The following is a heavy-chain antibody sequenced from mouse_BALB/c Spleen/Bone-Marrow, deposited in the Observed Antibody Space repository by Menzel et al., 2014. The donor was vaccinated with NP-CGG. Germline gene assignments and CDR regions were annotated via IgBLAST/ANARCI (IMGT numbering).Heavy chain of an antibody. CDR3: TRGGNWEDFDY. D-gene: IGHD4-1*01. J-gene: IGHJ2*01. Sequence: EVQLVESGGGLVQPGGSQKLSCAAPGFTFSSFGMHWVRQAPEKGLEWIAYISSDSGAIFYADTVKGRFTISRDNPKNTLFLQMTSLRSEDTAIYFCTRGGNWEDFDYWGQGTTLTVSS. V-gene: IGHV5-17*02. CDR2: ISSDSGAI. CDR1: GFTFSSFG.